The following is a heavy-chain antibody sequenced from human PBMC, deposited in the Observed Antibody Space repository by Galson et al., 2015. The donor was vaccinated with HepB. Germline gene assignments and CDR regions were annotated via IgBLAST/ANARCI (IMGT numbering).Heavy chain of an antibody. CDR1: GYTFTSYG. CDR3: AREPYYDIFTGYYRDDAFDI. V-gene: IGHV1-18*01. J-gene: IGHJ3*02. D-gene: IGHD3-9*01. Sequence: SVKVSCKASGYTFTSYGISWVRQAPGQGPEWMGWISAYNGNTNYAQKLQGRVTMTTDTSTSTAYMELRSLRSDDTAVYYCAREPYYDIFTGYYRDDAFDIGGQGRMGTVSS. CDR2: ISAYNGNT.